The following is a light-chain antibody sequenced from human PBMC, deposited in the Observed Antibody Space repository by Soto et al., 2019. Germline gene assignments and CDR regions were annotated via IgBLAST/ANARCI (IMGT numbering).Light chain of an antibody. Sequence: EIVLTQSPGTLSLSPGERATLSCRASQSVSNNYLAWYQQKPGQAPRLLIYSSSGRATGIPDRFSGSGSGTDFTLTISRLEPEDFAVYYCQQYGSSPWTFGQRTKVDIK. CDR3: QQYGSSPWT. CDR2: SSS. CDR1: QSVSNNY. V-gene: IGKV3-20*01. J-gene: IGKJ1*01.